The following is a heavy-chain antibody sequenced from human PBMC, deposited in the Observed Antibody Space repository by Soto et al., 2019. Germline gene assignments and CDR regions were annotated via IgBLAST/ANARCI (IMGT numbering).Heavy chain of an antibody. CDR2: INHRGSA. V-gene: IGHV4-4*02. CDR3: ARYNAASGTYYFDF. J-gene: IGHJ4*02. Sequence: SETMSLTCAVSVASVSSTDWWRWFRQPPGKGPEWIGEINHRGSANYNPSLKSRVTISVDISKSQFSLRLTSVTAADTAVYYCARYNAASGTYYFDFWGQGALVT. CDR1: VASVSSTDW. D-gene: IGHD6-13*01.